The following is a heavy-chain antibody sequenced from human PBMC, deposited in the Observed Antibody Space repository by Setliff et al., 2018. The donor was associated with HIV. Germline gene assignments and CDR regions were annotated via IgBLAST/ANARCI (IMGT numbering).Heavy chain of an antibody. CDR1: GYTFTSYG. Sequence: ASVKVSCKASGYTFTSYGISWVRQAPGQGLEWMGWISAYIGNTNYAQKLQGRVTMTTDTSTSTVYMELRSLRSDDTAVYYCARGPQWLVQGYFGYWGQGTLVTVSS. J-gene: IGHJ4*02. CDR3: ARGPQWLVQGYFGY. D-gene: IGHD6-19*01. CDR2: ISAYIGNT. V-gene: IGHV1-18*01.